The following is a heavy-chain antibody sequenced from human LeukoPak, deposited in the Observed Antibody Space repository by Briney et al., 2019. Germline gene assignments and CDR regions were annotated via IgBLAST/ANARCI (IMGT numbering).Heavy chain of an antibody. J-gene: IGHJ5*02. D-gene: IGHD3-10*01. V-gene: IGHV3-7*01. Sequence: GGSLRLSCAAPGFTFSSYWMSWVRQAPGKGLEWVANINQDGGEKYYVDSVKGRFTISRDNAKNSLYLQMSSLRVEDTAVYYCARPPYSDKWYGGPWGQGTLVTVSS. CDR1: GFTFSSYW. CDR3: ARPPYSDKWYGGP. CDR2: INQDGGEK.